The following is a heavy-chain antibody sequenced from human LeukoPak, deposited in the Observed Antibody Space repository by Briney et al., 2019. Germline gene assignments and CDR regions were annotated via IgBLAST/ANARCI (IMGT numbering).Heavy chain of an antibody. V-gene: IGHV4-4*07. J-gene: IGHJ4*02. CDR3: ARAPGIAAAGTHFDF. Sequence: SETLSLTCTVSGGSITSHYWHWIRQPAGKGLEWIGRIYSIGSTIYNPSLKSRVTISVDTSKNQFSLKLSSVTAGDTAVYYCARAPGIAAAGTHFDFWGQGTLVTVSS. D-gene: IGHD6-13*01. CDR2: IYSIGST. CDR1: GGSITSHY.